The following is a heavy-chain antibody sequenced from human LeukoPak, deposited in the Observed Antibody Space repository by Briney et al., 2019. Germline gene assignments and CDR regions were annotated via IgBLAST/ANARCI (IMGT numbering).Heavy chain of an antibody. CDR3: ARDRHVPGLYYYYMDV. D-gene: IGHD6-6*01. CDR2: ISSSSATI. Sequence: GGSLRLSCEGSGFSLSAYNMNWVRQAPGKGLESVSYISSSSATIFYADSVKGRFTISRDNAKNSLYLQMDSLRPEDTAVYFCARDRHVPGLYYYYMDVWGKGTTVTVSS. V-gene: IGHV3-48*01. CDR1: GFSLSAYN. J-gene: IGHJ6*03.